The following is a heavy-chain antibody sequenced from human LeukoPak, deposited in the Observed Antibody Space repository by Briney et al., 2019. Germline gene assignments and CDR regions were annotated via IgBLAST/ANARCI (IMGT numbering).Heavy chain of an antibody. J-gene: IGHJ5*02. CDR2: IYTSGST. CDR1: GGSIRSYY. V-gene: IGHV4-4*07. Sequence: SETLSLTCTVSGGSIRSYYWSWIRQPAGKGLEWIGRIYTSGSTNYNPSLKSRVTMSVDTSKNQFSLKLSSVTAAGTAVYYCARGGYYYDSSGYYNWFDPWGQGTLVTVSS. D-gene: IGHD3-22*01. CDR3: ARGGYYYDSSGYYNWFDP.